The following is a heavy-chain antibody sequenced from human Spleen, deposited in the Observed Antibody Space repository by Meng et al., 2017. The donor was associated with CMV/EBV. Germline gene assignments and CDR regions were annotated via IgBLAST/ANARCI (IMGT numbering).Heavy chain of an antibody. J-gene: IGHJ5*02. CDR3: ARGRITMVRGLIVSGRNWFDP. CDR1: FSGSY. Sequence: FSGSYCSWIRQPPGKGLEWIGEINHSGDTKYNPSLKSRVTISVDTSKNQFSLKLKSVTAADTAVYYCARGRITMVRGLIVSGRNWFDPWGQGTLVTVSS. CDR2: INHSGDT. D-gene: IGHD3-10*01. V-gene: IGHV4-34*01.